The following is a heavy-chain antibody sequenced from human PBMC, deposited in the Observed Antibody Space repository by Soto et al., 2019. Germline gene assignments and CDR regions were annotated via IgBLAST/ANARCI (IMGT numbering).Heavy chain of an antibody. J-gene: IGHJ6*02. V-gene: IGHV1-46*01. D-gene: IGHD5-18*01. CDR3: ARDLLWDSYGQYGMDV. CDR2: INPSGGST. CDR1: GYTFTSYY. Sequence: QVQLVQSGAEVKKPGASVKVSCKASGYTFTSYYMHWVRQAPGQGLEWMGIINPSGGSTSYAQKVQGRGTMTRDTSTSTVYMELSSLSSEDTAVYYCARDLLWDSYGQYGMDVWGQGTTVTVSS.